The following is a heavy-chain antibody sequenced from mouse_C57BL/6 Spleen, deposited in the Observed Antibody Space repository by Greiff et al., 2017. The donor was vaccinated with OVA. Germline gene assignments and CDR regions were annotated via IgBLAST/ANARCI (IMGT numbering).Heavy chain of an antibody. CDR3: TRERGAQATSYFDY. CDR2: ISSGGDYI. CDR1: GFTFSSYA. Sequence: EVQRVESGEGLVKPGGSLKLSCAASGFTFSSYAMSWVRQTPEKRLEWVAYISSGGDYIYYADTVKGRFTISRDNARNTLYLQRSSLKSEDTAMYYCTRERGAQATSYFDYWGQGTTRTVSS. J-gene: IGHJ2*01. D-gene: IGHD3-2*02. V-gene: IGHV5-9-1*02.